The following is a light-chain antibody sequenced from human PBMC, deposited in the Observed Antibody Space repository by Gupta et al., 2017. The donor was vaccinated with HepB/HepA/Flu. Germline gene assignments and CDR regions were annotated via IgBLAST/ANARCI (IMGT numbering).Light chain of an antibody. CDR3: QQDDSTPHT. CDR2: WAS. V-gene: IGKV4-1*01. CDR1: RNVLHSSTNKNY. Sequence: DIVMTQSPDSLALSLGERATINCKSSRNVLHSSTNKNYLAWYQQKPGQPPRLLIYWASTRESGVPDRFGGSGSGTDFTLTISSLQAEDVAVYYCQQDDSTPHTFGLGTKMEIK. J-gene: IGKJ2*01.